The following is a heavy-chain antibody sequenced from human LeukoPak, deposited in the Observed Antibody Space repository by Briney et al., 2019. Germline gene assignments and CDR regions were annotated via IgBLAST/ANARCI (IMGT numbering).Heavy chain of an antibody. CDR1: GFTFSSYW. CDR3: ARDVQTPYGGNNY. V-gene: IGHV3-7*01. J-gene: IGHJ4*02. Sequence: GGSLRLSCAASGFTFSSYWMSWVRQAPGRGLEWVANIKQDGSEKYCVASVRGRFTISRDNAKNSLYLQMNSLRAEDTAVYYCARDVQTPYGGNNYWGQGTLVTVSS. D-gene: IGHD4-23*01. CDR2: IKQDGSEK.